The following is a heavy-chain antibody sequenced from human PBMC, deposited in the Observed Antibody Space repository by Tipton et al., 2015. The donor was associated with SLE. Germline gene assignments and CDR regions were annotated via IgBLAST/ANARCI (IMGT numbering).Heavy chain of an antibody. CDR1: GDSIRRHF. CDR2: IYYSGST. Sequence: TLSLTCTVSGDSIRRHFWSWIRQPPGKGLEWIGNIYYSGSTNYNPSLKSRVAISLDTSKNQFSLKLNSVTAADTAVYFCARTSSDSYWGDYFDYWGQGTLVTVSS. CDR3: ARTSSDSYWGDYFDY. D-gene: IGHD3-22*01. V-gene: IGHV4-59*11. J-gene: IGHJ4*02.